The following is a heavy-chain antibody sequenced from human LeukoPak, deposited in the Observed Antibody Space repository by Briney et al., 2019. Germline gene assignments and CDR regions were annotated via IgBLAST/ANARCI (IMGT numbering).Heavy chain of an antibody. Sequence: KSSETLSLTCTVSGGSISSYYWSWIRQPPGKGLEWIGYIYHSETTSYNPSLKSRVTISVDTSKNQFSLKLRSVTAADTAVYYCARGGLLWSVSWFDPWGQGILVTVSS. CDR3: ARGGLLWSVSWFDP. D-gene: IGHD3-10*01. V-gene: IGHV4-59*01. J-gene: IGHJ5*02. CDR2: IYHSETT. CDR1: GGSISSYY.